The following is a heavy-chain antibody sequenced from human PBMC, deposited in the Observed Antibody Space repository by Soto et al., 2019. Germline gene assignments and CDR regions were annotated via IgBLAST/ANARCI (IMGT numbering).Heavy chain of an antibody. CDR2: IDPSDSYT. V-gene: IGHV5-10-1*01. D-gene: IGHD2-15*01. CDR3: ARQVVVAATHTYYYYYGMDV. Sequence: GESLKISCKGSGYSFTSYWISWVRQMPGKGLEWMGRIDPSDSYTNYSPSFQGHVTISADKSISTAYLQWSSLKASDTAMYYCARQVVVAATHTYYYYYGMDVWGQGTTVTVSS. J-gene: IGHJ6*02. CDR1: GYSFTSYW.